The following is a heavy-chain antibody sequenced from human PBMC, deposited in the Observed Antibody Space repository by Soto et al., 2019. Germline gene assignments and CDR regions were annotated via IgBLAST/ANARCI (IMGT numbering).Heavy chain of an antibody. CDR1: AYTFTSYG. Sequence: GASVKVSCKASAYTFTSYGFSWVRQAPGQGLEWMGWITAYNGNTKYAQKLQGRVTMTTDTSTSTAYMELRSLRSDNTAVYYCAREGPNHRLSWGQGTLVTVSS. CDR2: ITAYNGNT. V-gene: IGHV1-18*01. J-gene: IGHJ5*02. CDR3: AREGPNHRLS. D-gene: IGHD3-16*02.